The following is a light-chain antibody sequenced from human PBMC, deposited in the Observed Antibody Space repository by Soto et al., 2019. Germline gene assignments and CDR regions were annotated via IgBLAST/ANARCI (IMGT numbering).Light chain of an antibody. CDR2: GES. CDR3: QQYGSSPPDT. Sequence: EIVMTQSPATLSLSPGDRATLSCRASQGVRSHLAWFQQKPGQPPRLLIFGESTRATGVPARFSGSGSGTEFTLIISGLQSEDFAVYYCQQYGSSPPDTFGQGTKLEIK. J-gene: IGKJ2*01. CDR1: QGVRSH. V-gene: IGKV3-15*01.